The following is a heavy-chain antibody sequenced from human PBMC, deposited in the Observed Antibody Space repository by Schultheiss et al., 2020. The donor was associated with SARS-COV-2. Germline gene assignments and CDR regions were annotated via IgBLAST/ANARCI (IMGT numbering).Heavy chain of an antibody. CDR3: AREGYWATPVGYYGMDV. V-gene: IGHV3-23*01. CDR2: ISGSGGST. Sequence: GESLKISCAASGFTFSSYAMSWVRQAPGKGLEWVSAISGSGGSTYYADSVKGRFTISRDNAKNSLYLQMNSLRAEDTAVYYCAREGYWATPVGYYGMDVWGQGTTVTVSS. CDR1: GFTFSSYA. D-gene: IGHD2-15*01. J-gene: IGHJ6*02.